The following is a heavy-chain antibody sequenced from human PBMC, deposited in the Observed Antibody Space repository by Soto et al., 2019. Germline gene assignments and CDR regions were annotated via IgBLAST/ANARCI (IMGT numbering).Heavy chain of an antibody. CDR1: GFTFSSYS. V-gene: IGHV3-21*01. CDR2: ISSSSSYI. Sequence: EVQLVESGGGLVKPGGSLRLSCAASGFTFSSYSMNWVRQAPGKGLEWVSSISSSSSYIYYADSVKGRFTISRDNAKNSRYLQMNSLRAEDTAVYYCARAFRTAMAAPAYWGQGTLVTVSS. CDR3: ARAFRTAMAAPAY. D-gene: IGHD5-18*01. J-gene: IGHJ4*02.